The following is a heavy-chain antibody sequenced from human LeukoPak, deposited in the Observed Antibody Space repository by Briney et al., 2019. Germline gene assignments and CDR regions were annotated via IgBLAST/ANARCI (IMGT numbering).Heavy chain of an antibody. CDR1: GYTFTSYG. D-gene: IGHD2-2*01. Sequence: ASVKVSCKASGYTFTSYGISWVRQAPGQGLEWMGWISAYNGNTNYAQKLQGRVTMTTDTSTSTAYMELRSLRSDDTAVYYCARGCSSTSCYAGPLWFGEFCDYWGQGTLVTVSS. J-gene: IGHJ4*02. V-gene: IGHV1-18*01. CDR3: ARGCSSTSCYAGPLWFGEFCDY. CDR2: ISAYNGNT.